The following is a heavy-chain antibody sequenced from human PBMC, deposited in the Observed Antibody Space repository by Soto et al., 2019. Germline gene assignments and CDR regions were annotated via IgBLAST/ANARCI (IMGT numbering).Heavy chain of an antibody. D-gene: IGHD2-2*01. Sequence: GGSLRLSCAASGFTFSSYSMSWVRLAPGKGLEWVSYIGPRSSSIHYADSVRGRFTITRDNAKNTLYLQMNSLRDEDTAVYYCARDKFRGWDIVVVPAAYWGQGTLVTVSS. CDR2: IGPRSSSI. J-gene: IGHJ4*02. V-gene: IGHV3-48*02. CDR3: ARDKFRGWDIVVVPAAY. CDR1: GFTFSSYS.